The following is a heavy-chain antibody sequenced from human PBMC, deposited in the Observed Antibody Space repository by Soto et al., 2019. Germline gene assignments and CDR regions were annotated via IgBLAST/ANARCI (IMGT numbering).Heavy chain of an antibody. V-gene: IGHV1-69*01. Sequence: QEQLVQSGAEVKKPGSSVKVSCKASGGLFSSYPISWVRQVPGQGLEWMGGIIPVFQTAYYTQRFQGRVTITADESTNTAYMELSRLRSEDTAIYYCARGGRCFTWFNEFWGQGTLVTVSS. CDR2: IIPVFQTA. D-gene: IGHD2-15*01. J-gene: IGHJ4*02. CDR3: ARGGRCFTWFNEF. CDR1: GGLFSSYP.